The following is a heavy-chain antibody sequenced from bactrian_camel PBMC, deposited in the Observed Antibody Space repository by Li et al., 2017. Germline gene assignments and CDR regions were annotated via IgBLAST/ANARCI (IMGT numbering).Heavy chain of an antibody. D-gene: IGHD8*01. CDR3: ATVGASNCLKDSWDRVAPID. CDR1: GFAFSSVA. Sequence: VQLVESGGGLVQPGGSLRLSCAASGFAFSSVALSWVRQAPGKEREWVGGINTPTGMTYYVGSFEGRFTISRGNAKNAIYLRMDGLKPEDTALYYCATVGASNCLKDSWDRVAPIDRGQGTQVTVS. CDR2: INTPTGMT. V-gene: IGHV3S40*01. J-gene: IGHJ4*01.